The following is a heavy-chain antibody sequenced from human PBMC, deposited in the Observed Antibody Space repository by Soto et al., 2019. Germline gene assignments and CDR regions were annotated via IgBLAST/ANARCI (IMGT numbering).Heavy chain of an antibody. J-gene: IGHJ6*02. Sequence: SQTLSLTCAISGDSVSSNSAAWNWIRQSPSRGLEWLGRTYYRSKWYNDYAVSVKSRITINPDTSKNQFSLQLNSVTPEDTAVYYCARVNPTTPPYYCGMDVWGQGTTVTVSS. D-gene: IGHD2-15*01. V-gene: IGHV6-1*01. CDR2: TYYRSKWYN. CDR3: ARVNPTTPPYYCGMDV. CDR1: GDSVSSNSAA.